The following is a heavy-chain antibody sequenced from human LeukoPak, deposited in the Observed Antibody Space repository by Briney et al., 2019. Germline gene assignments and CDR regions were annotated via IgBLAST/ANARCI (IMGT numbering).Heavy chain of an antibody. Sequence: GAPLQISFKGSGYSFTNYWIGWVRQMPGKGLEWMGIIYPGYYGTRYSPSFEGQVTISADKYINTAYLQCTSLQTSDTALYYCARGQDSTGYYYGYWGQGTLVTVSS. CDR1: GYSFTNYW. D-gene: IGHD3-22*01. V-gene: IGHV5-51*01. J-gene: IGHJ4*02. CDR3: ARGQDSTGYYYGY. CDR2: IYPGYYGT.